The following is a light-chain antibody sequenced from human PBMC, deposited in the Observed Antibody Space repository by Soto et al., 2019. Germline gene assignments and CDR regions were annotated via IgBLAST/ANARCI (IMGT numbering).Light chain of an antibody. CDR3: QQYNAFPWT. V-gene: IGKV1-5*03. CDR2: KAS. CDR1: QSVGYW. J-gene: IGKJ1*01. Sequence: DIQMTQSPSTLSASVGDRVTITCRASQSVGYWLAWYRQKPGRAPNLLIYKASTLESGVPSRFSGTGSGTEFTLTISSLQPDDFATYYCQQYNAFPWTFGQGTKVEIK.